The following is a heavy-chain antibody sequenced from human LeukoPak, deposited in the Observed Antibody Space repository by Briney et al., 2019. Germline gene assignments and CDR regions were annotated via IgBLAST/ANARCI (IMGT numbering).Heavy chain of an antibody. CDR1: GYTFTSYD. D-gene: IGHD5-24*01. J-gene: IGHJ4*02. CDR3: ARVERYGYNLYFDY. Sequence: SVKVSCKASGYTFTSYDINWVRQAPGQGLEWMGGIIPIFGTANYAQKFQGRVTITADESTSTAYMELSSLRSEDTAVYYCARVERYGYNLYFDYWGQGTLVTVSS. CDR2: IIPIFGTA. V-gene: IGHV1-69*13.